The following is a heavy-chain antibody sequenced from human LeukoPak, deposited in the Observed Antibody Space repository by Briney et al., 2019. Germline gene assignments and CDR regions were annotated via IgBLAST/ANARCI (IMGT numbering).Heavy chain of an antibody. J-gene: IGHJ3*02. Sequence: SETLSLTCTVSGGYISSYYWIWIRQPPGKGLEWIGYIYYSGSTNYNPPLKSRVTISVDTSKNQFSLKLSSVTAADTAVYYCARDLRGRDGYNKFDAFDIWGQGTMVTVSS. D-gene: IGHD5-24*01. CDR3: ARDLRGRDGYNKFDAFDI. V-gene: IGHV4-59*01. CDR1: GGYISSYY. CDR2: IYYSGST.